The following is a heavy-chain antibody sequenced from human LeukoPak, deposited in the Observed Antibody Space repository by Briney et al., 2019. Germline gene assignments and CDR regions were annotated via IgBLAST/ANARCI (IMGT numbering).Heavy chain of an antibody. V-gene: IGHV4-39*07. CDR2: IYYSGST. D-gene: IGHD6-13*01. CDR1: GGSISSSSYY. J-gene: IGHJ3*02. CDR3: ARDGSSWYQYAFDI. Sequence: SETLSLTCTVSGGSISSSSYYWSWIRQPPGKGLEWIGSIYYSGSTYYNPSLKSRVTISVDTSKNQFSLKLSSVTAADTAVYYCARDGSSWYQYAFDIWGQGTMVTVSS.